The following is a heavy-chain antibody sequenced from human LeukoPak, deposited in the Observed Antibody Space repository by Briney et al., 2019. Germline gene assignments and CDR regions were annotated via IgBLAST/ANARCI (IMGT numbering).Heavy chain of an antibody. J-gene: IGHJ4*02. Sequence: SETLSLTCTVSGGSISSSSYYWGWIRQPPGKGLEWIGSIYYSGSTYYNPSLKSRVTISVDTSKNQFSLKLSSVTAADTAVYYCARGSVMVRGVLNYYFDYWGQGTLVTVSS. CDR2: IYYSGST. V-gene: IGHV4-39*01. D-gene: IGHD3-10*01. CDR1: GGSISSSSYY. CDR3: ARGSVMVRGVLNYYFDY.